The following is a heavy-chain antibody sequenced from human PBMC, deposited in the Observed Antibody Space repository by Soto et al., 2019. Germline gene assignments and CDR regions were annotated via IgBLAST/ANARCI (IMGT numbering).Heavy chain of an antibody. CDR2: IYSGGST. J-gene: IGHJ3*02. V-gene: IGHV3-53*01. Sequence: GGSLRLSCAASGFTVSSNYMSWVRQAPGKGLEWVSVIYSGGSTYYADSVKGRFTISRDNSKNTLYLQMNSLRAEDTAVYYCARASYYYDSSGDGHDAFDIWGQGTMVTVSS. CDR1: GFTVSSNY. CDR3: ARASYYYDSSGDGHDAFDI. D-gene: IGHD3-22*01.